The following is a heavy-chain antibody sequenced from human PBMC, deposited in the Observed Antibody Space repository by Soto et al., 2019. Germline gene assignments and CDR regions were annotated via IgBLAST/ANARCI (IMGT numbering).Heavy chain of an antibody. CDR2: ISGSGFST. CDR1: EFTFSNYA. J-gene: IGHJ5*02. D-gene: IGHD2-15*01. CDR3: AKDRGVYCNGGSCYINWFDP. V-gene: IGHV3-23*01. Sequence: GGSLRLSCTASEFTFSNYAMSWVRQAPGRGLEWVSSISGSGFSTYYADSVKGRFTISRDNSKSTLYLQMNSLRAEDTAVYYCAKDRGVYCNGGSCYINWFDPWGQGTLVTVST.